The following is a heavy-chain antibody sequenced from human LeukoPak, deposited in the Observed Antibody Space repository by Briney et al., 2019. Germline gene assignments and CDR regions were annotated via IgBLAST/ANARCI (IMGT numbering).Heavy chain of an antibody. D-gene: IGHD3-22*01. CDR1: GGSISSYY. J-gene: IGHJ6*02. Sequence: NPSETLSLTCTVSGGSISSYYWSWIRQSPGKGLEWIGYIYYSGSTNYNPSLKSRVTISVDTSKNQFSLKLTSVTAADTAVYYCARDRYDSSGYYYPPPHYYYYGMDVWGQGTTVTVSS. V-gene: IGHV4-59*01. CDR3: ARDRYDSSGYYYPPPHYYYYGMDV. CDR2: IYYSGST.